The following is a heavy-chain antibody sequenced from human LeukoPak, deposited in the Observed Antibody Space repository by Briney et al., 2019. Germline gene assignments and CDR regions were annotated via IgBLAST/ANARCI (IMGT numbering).Heavy chain of an antibody. Sequence: SETLSLTCTVSGGSISSNTYYWGWIRQPQGKGLEWNSSIYYSGSTYYNPSLKSRVTISVDTSKNQFSLKVSSVTAADTAVYCCARHQWGAAAARKFDYWGQGTLVTVSS. CDR2: IYYSGST. CDR1: GGSISSNTYY. CDR3: ARHQWGAAAARKFDY. D-gene: IGHD6-13*01. V-gene: IGHV4-39*01. J-gene: IGHJ4*02.